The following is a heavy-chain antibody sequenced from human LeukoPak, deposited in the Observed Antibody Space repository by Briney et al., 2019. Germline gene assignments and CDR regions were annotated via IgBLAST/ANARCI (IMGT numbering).Heavy chain of an antibody. V-gene: IGHV3-33*01. CDR1: GFTFGGYS. D-gene: IGHD1-14*01. J-gene: IGHJ4*02. Sequence: SGGSLRLSCAGSGFTFGGYSMHWFSQTPGKGLEWVAVIAYDGSRAFYADSVKGRFTISRDNSKNTMSVQMDDLRAEDTAVYYCTRYNNDHFDYWGQGTLVTVSS. CDR2: IAYDGSRA. CDR3: TRYNNDHFDY.